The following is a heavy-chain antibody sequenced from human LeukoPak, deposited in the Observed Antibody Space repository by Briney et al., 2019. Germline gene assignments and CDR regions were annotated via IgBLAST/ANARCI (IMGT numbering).Heavy chain of an antibody. CDR1: GFTFDDYA. Sequence: GGSLRLSCAASGFTFDDYAMHGVRQAPGKRREGASGISWNSGSIGYADSVKGRFTISRDNAKNSLYLQMNSLRAEDTALYYCAKDRTAVAGTPFDYWGQGTLVTVSS. CDR2: ISWNSGSI. CDR3: AKDRTAVAGTPFDY. V-gene: IGHV3-9*01. D-gene: IGHD6-19*01. J-gene: IGHJ4*02.